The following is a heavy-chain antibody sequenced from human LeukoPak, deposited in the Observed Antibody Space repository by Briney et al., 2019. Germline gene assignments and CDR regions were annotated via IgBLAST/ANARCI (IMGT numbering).Heavy chain of an antibody. CDR2: INPNSGGT. V-gene: IGHV1-2*02. CDR3: ARVYSSSRHNWFDP. D-gene: IGHD6-13*01. J-gene: IGHJ5*02. Sequence: GASVKVSCKASGYTFTGYYMHWVRQAPGQGLEWMGWINPNSGGTNYAQKFQGRVTMTRDTSISTAYMELSRLRSDDTAVYYCARVYSSSRHNWFDPWGQGTLVTVSS. CDR1: GYTFTGYY.